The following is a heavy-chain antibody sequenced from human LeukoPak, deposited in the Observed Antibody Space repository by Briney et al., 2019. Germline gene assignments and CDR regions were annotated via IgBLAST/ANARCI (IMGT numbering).Heavy chain of an antibody. CDR3: ARPSIAAAGITAFDI. Sequence: PSETLSLTWAVYGGSFSGYYWSWIRQPPGKGLEWIGEINHSGSTNYNPSLKSRVTISVDTSKNQFSLKLSSVTAADTAVYYCARPSIAAAGITAFDIWGQGTMVTVSS. CDR2: INHSGST. V-gene: IGHV4-34*01. J-gene: IGHJ3*02. D-gene: IGHD6-13*01. CDR1: GGSFSGYY.